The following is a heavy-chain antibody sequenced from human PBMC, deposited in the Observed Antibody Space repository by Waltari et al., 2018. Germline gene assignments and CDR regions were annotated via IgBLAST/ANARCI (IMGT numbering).Heavy chain of an antibody. V-gene: IGHV4-31*03. CDR2: IYYSGST. CDR3: ARDLAVAGSWGDYYYYMDV. D-gene: IGHD6-19*01. J-gene: IGHJ6*03. CDR1: CGSISSGGYY. Sequence: QVQLQESGPGLVKPSQTLSLTCTVSCGSISSGGYYWSWIRPHPGKGLEWIGYIYYSGSTYYNPSLKSRVTISVDTSKNQFSLKLSSVTAADTAVYYCARDLAVAGSWGDYYYYMDVWGKGTTVTVSS.